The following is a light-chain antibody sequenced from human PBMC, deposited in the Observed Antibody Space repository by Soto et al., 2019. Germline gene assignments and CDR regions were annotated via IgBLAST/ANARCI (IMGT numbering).Light chain of an antibody. CDR2: DVT. Sequence: QAVVTQPASVSGSPGQSITISCTGTSSDVGGYNSVSWYRQDPGKAPKLIIYDVTNRPSGVSNRFSGSKSGNTASLTISGLQAEDEADYHCSSFTSSITYVFGTGTKVTVL. J-gene: IGLJ1*01. CDR3: SSFTSSITYV. V-gene: IGLV2-14*01. CDR1: SSDVGGYNS.